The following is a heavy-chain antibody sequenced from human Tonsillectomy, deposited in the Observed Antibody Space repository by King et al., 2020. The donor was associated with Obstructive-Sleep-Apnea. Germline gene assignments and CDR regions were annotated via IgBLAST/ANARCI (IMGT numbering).Heavy chain of an antibody. CDR3: ARDPSYCSSTSCFFFDY. D-gene: IGHD2-2*01. J-gene: IGHJ4*02. Sequence: VQLVESEGGVVQPGRSLRLSCAASGFTFSSYAMHWVRQAPGKGLEWVAVISYDGSNKYYADPVKGRFTISRDNSKNTLYLQMNSLRAEDTAVYYCARDPSYCSSTSCFFFDYWGQGTLVTVSS. V-gene: IGHV3-30*04. CDR2: ISYDGSNK. CDR1: GFTFSSYA.